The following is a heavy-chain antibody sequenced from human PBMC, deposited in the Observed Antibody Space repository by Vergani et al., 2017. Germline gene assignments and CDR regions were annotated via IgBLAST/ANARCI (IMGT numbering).Heavy chain of an antibody. Sequence: QVQLVESGGGVVQPGRSLRLSCAASGFTFSSYAMHWVRQAPGKGLEWVAVISYDGSNKYYADSVKGRFTISRDNSKNTLYLQMNNLRAEDTAVYYCARDNFDPRDDYYYYGMDVWGQGTTVTVSS. V-gene: IGHV3-30-3*01. CDR2: ISYDGSNK. CDR3: ARDNFDPRDDYYYYGMDV. J-gene: IGHJ6*02. D-gene: IGHD3-9*01. CDR1: GFTFSSYA.